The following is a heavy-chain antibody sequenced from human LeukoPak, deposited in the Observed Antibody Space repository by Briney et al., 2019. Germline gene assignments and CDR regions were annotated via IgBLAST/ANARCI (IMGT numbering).Heavy chain of an antibody. V-gene: IGHV3-9*01. J-gene: IGHJ4*02. CDR2: ISWNSGSI. CDR3: AKGDGYSLGDY. Sequence: SSGGYYWSWIRQHPGKGLEWVSGISWNSGSIGYADSVKGRFTISRDNAKNSLYLQMNSLRAEDTALYYCAKGDGYSLGDYWGQGTLVTVSS. CDR1: SSGGYY. D-gene: IGHD5-24*01.